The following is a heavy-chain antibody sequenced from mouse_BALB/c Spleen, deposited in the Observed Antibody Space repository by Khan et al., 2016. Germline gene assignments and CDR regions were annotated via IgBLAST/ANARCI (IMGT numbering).Heavy chain of an antibody. J-gene: IGHJ4*01. CDR3: SRVRHTMDY. CDR2: INSDGSST. Sequence: EMQLVESGGGFVQPGGSLELSCAASGFTFTTYAMSWVRQTPDKRLELVATINSDGSSTYYADTVTGRFTISRDNDKNTLYLQMSRLKSEDTAMYYCSRVRHTMDYWGRGTSVTVSS. CDR1: GFTFTTYA. D-gene: IGHD2-14*01. V-gene: IGHV5-6-3*01.